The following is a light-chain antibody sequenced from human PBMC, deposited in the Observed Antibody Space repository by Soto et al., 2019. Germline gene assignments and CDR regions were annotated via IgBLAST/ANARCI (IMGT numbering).Light chain of an antibody. CDR3: QQYHNWPPQYT. V-gene: IGKV3-15*01. Sequence: EIVMTQSPATLSVSPGERATLSCRASQTVSSNLAWYQQKPVQAPRLLIYGASTRATGVPARFSGSGSGTEFTLTISSLQSEDFAVYYCQQYHNWPPQYTYGQGTKLQIK. CDR2: GAS. CDR1: QTVSSN. J-gene: IGKJ2*01.